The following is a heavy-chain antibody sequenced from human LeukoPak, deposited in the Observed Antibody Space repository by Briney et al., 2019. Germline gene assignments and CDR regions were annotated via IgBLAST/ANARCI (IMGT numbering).Heavy chain of an antibody. CDR1: GGSFSGYY. D-gene: IGHD6-19*01. Sequence: SETLSLTCAVCGGSFSGYYWSWIRQPPGKGLEWIGSIYYSGSTYYNPSLKSRVTISVDTPKNQFSLKLSSVTAADTAVYYCARHRAVAGYFDYWGQGTLVTVSS. V-gene: IGHV4-39*01. CDR3: ARHRAVAGYFDY. CDR2: IYYSGST. J-gene: IGHJ4*02.